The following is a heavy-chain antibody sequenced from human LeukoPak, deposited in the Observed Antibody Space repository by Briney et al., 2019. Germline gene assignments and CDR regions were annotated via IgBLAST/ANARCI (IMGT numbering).Heavy chain of an antibody. Sequence: PGGSLRLSCAASGFTFRNYGMHWVRQAPGKGLEWVAVISYGGNYKFYADSLKGRFTISRDTPRDTLYLQMNSLRAEDTAVYYCAKADSSDWYNLDFWGQGTLVTVST. CDR1: GFTFRNYG. D-gene: IGHD6-19*01. V-gene: IGHV3-30*18. J-gene: IGHJ4*02. CDR2: ISYGGNYK. CDR3: AKADSSDWYNLDF.